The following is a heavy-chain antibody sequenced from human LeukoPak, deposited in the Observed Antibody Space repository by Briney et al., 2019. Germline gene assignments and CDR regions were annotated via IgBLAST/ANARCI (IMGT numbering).Heavy chain of an antibody. D-gene: IGHD1-14*01. Sequence: SETLSLTCTVSGGSISSSSYYWGWIRQPPGKGLEWIGSIYYSGSTYYNPSLKSRATISVDTSKNQFSLKLSSVTAADTAVYYCARRGIAYGTTYYFDYWGQGTLVTVPS. CDR3: ARRGIAYGTTYYFDY. V-gene: IGHV4-39*01. CDR2: IYYSGST. J-gene: IGHJ4*02. CDR1: GGSISSSSYY.